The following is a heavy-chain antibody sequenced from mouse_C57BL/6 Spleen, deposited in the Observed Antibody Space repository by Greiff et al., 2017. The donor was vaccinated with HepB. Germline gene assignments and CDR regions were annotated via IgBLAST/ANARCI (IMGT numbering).Heavy chain of an antibody. V-gene: IGHV5-17*01. CDR1: GFTFSDYG. D-gene: IGHD1-1*01. Sequence: EVQLQESGGGLVKPGGSLKLSCAASGFTFSDYGMHWVRQAPEKGLEWVAYISSGSSTIYYADTVKGRFTISRDNAKNTLFLQMTSLRSEDTAMYYCARGYYGSSWAMDYWGQGTSVTVSS. CDR3: ARGYYGSSWAMDY. CDR2: ISSGSSTI. J-gene: IGHJ4*01.